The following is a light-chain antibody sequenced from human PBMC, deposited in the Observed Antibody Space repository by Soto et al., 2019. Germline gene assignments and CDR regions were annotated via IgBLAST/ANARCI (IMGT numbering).Light chain of an antibody. J-gene: IGKJ2*01. CDR1: QTISSW. CDR3: QQYNSYPYT. V-gene: IGKV1-5*01. Sequence: DIQMTQSPSALSASVGDRVTFTCRASQTISSWLAWYQLEPGKAPKLLIYDASTLETGVPSRFSGSGSGTEFTLTISSLQPDDFATYDCQQYNSYPYTFGQGTNLEIK. CDR2: DAS.